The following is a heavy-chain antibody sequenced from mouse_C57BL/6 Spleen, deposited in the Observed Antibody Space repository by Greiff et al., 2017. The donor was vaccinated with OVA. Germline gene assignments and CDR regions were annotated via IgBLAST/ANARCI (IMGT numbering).Heavy chain of an antibody. D-gene: IGHD1-1*01. CDR1: GYSITSGYY. CDR2: ISYDGSN. J-gene: IGHJ4*01. V-gene: IGHV3-6*01. Sequence: EVQLQESGPGLVKPSQSLSLTCSVTGYSITSGYYWNWIRQFPGNKLEWMGYISYDGSNNYNPSLKNRISITRDTSKNQFFLKLNSVTTEDTATYYCARRALYSGSSYGYAMDYWGQGTSVTVSS. CDR3: ARRALYSGSSYGYAMDY.